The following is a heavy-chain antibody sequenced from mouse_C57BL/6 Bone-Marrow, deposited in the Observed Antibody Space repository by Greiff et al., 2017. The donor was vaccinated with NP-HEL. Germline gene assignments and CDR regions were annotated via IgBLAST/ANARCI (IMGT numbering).Heavy chain of an antibody. CDR3: ARKRYSNYGFAY. V-gene: IGHV1-22*01. D-gene: IGHD2-5*01. CDR2: INPNNGGT. CDR1: GYTFTDYN. J-gene: IGHJ3*01. Sequence: EVKLQQSGPELVKPGASVKMSCKASGYTFTDYNMHWVKQSHGKSLEWIGYINPNNGGTSYNQKFKGKATLTVNKSSSTAYMELRSLTSEDSAVYYCARKRYSNYGFAYWGQGTLVTVSA.